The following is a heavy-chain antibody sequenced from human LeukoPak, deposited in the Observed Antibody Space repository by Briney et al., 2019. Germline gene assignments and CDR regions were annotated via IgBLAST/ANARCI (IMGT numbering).Heavy chain of an antibody. CDR1: GGSFSGYY. J-gene: IGHJ4*02. CDR2: INHSGST. V-gene: IGHV4-34*01. CDR3: ARRVGVVPAAIRRERRKTGHFDY. Sequence: PSETLSLTCAVYGGSFSGYYWSWIRQPPGKGLEWIGEINHSGSTNYNPSLKSRVTISVDTSKNQFSLKLSSVTAADTAVYYCARRVGVVPAAIRRERRKTGHFDYWGQGTLVTVSS. D-gene: IGHD2-2*02.